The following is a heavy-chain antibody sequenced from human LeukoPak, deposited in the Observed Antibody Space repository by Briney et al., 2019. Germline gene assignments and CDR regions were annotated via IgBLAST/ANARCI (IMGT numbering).Heavy chain of an antibody. CDR3: ASSLSSRGGMDV. J-gene: IGHJ6*02. Sequence: PSETLSLTCTVSGGSVSSGSYYWSWIRQPPGKGLEWIGYIYYSGSTNYNPSLKSRVTISVDTSKNQFSLKLSSVTAADTAVYYCASSLSSRGGMDVWGQGTTVTVSS. CDR2: IYYSGST. CDR1: GGSVSSGSYY. V-gene: IGHV4-61*01. D-gene: IGHD6-13*01.